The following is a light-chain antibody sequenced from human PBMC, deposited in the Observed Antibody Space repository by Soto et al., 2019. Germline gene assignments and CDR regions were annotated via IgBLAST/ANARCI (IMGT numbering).Light chain of an antibody. J-gene: IGLJ1*01. CDR2: AVT. Sequence: QSVLTQPASVSVSPGQSITISCTGTSSDVGGYNYVSWYQQHPGKAPKLMIYAVTDRPSGVSSRFSGSKSGNTASLTISGLQAEDEADYYCSSYPSSSTLFGTGNKVTVL. CDR1: SSDVGGYNY. CDR3: SSYPSSSTL. V-gene: IGLV2-14*01.